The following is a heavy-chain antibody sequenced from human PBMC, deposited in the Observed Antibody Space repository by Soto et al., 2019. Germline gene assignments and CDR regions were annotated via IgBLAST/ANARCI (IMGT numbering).Heavy chain of an antibody. CDR1: GFNFSSYA. CDR3: ARDEIRFSWAYGMDV. V-gene: IGHV3-30-3*01. J-gene: IGHJ6*02. CDR2: ISYDGSNK. Sequence: VQLVESGGGVVQPGRSLRLSCAASGFNFSSYAMHWVRQAPGKGLEWVAVISYDGSNKYYADSVKGRFTISRDNSKNTLYLQMNSLRAEDTAVYYCARDEIRFSWAYGMDVWGQGTTVTVSS. D-gene: IGHD3-3*01.